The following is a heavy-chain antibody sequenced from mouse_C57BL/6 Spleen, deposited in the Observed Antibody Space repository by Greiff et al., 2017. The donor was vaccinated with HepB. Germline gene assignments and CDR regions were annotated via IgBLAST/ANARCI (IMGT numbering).Heavy chain of an antibody. Sequence: VQLQQSGTELVKPGASVKLSCKASGYTFTSYWMHWVKQRPGQGLEWIGNINPSNGGTNYNEKFKSKATLTVDKSSSTAYMQLSSLTSEDSAVYYCARESPGRAWFAYWGQGTLVTVSA. J-gene: IGHJ3*01. V-gene: IGHV1-53*01. D-gene: IGHD1-1*01. CDR3: ARESPGRAWFAY. CDR1: GYTFTSYW. CDR2: INPSNGGT.